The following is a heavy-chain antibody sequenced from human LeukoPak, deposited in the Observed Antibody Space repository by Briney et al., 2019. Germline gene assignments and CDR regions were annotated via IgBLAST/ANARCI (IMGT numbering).Heavy chain of an antibody. Sequence: SVKVSCKASGGTFSSYAISWVRQAPGQGLEWMGGIIPIFGTANYAQKFQGRVTITADESTSTAYMELSSLRSEDTAVYYCARVVKHFGVVMDYYYYYYMDVWGKGTTVTVSS. CDR2: IIPIFGTA. CDR3: ARVVKHFGVVMDYYYYYYMDV. CDR1: GGTFSSYA. D-gene: IGHD3-3*01. V-gene: IGHV1-69*01. J-gene: IGHJ6*03.